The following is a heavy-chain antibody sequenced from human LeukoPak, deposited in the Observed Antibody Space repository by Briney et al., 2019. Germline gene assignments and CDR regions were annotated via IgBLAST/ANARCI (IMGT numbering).Heavy chain of an antibody. CDR3: AKEEWLGKMNYFDH. CDR1: GFTFSSYA. J-gene: IGHJ4*02. CDR2: ISYDGSNK. Sequence: GGSLRLSCAASGFTFSSYAMHWVRQAPGKGLEWVAVISYDGSNKYYADSVKGRFTISKDTSKNTLYLQMNSLRAEDTAVYYCAKEEWLGKMNYFDHWGQGTLVTVSS. D-gene: IGHD6-19*01. V-gene: IGHV3-30*04.